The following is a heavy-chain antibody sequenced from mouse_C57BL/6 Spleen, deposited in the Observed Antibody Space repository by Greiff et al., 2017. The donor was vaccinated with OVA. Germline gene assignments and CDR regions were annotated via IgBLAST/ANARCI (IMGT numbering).Heavy chain of an antibody. V-gene: IGHV1-69*01. J-gene: IGHJ2*01. D-gene: IGHD2-3*01. CDR2: IDPSDSYT. Sequence: QVQLQQPGAELVMPGASVKLSCKASGYTFTSYWMHWVKQRPGQGLEWIGEIDPSDSYTNYNQKFKGKSTLTVDKSSSTAYMQLSSLTSEDSAVYYCARGRLLPLDYWGQGTTLTVSS. CDR1: GYTFTSYW. CDR3: ARGRLLPLDY.